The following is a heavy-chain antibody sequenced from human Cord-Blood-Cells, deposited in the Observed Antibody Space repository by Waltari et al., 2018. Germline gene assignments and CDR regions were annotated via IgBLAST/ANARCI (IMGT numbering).Heavy chain of an antibody. CDR2: ISDDGSNK. CDR3: ARGGFDDDAFDI. D-gene: IGHD3-9*01. CDR1: GFTFSSYA. V-gene: IGHV3-30-3*01. J-gene: IGHJ3*02. Sequence: QVQLVESGGGVVQPGRSLRLSCAASGFTFSSYAMHWVRQAPGKGLEWVAVISDDGSNKYYADSVKGRFTISRDNSKNTLYLQMNSLRAEDTAVYYCARGGFDDDAFDIWGQGTMVTVSS.